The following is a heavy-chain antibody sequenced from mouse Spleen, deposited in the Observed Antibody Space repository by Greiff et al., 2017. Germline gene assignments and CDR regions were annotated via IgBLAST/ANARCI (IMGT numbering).Heavy chain of an antibody. D-gene: IGHD4-1*01. CDR3: ARPLGRWGAMDY. V-gene: IGHV2-6*02. CDR1: GFSLTSYG. Sequence: QVQLKQSGPGLVAPSQSLSITCTVSGFSLTSYGVHWVRQPPGKGLEWLVVIWSDGSTTYNSALKSRLSISKDNSKSQVFLKMNSLQTDDTAMYYCARPLGRWGAMDYWGQGTSVTVSS. J-gene: IGHJ4*01. CDR2: IWSDGST.